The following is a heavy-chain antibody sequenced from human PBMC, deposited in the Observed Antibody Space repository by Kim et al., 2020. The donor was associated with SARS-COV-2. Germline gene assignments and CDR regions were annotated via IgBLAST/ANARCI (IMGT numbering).Heavy chain of an antibody. V-gene: IGHV3-21*01. D-gene: IGHD5-18*01. CDR1: GFTFSSYS. J-gene: IGHJ6*02. Sequence: GGSLRLSCAASGFTFSSYSMNWVRQAPGKGLEWVSSISSSSSYIYYADSVKGRFTISRDNAKNSLYLQMNSLRAEDTAVYYCARDFGGGQDGYSYERYYYYGMDVWGQGTTVTVSS. CDR2: ISSSSSYI. CDR3: ARDFGGGQDGYSYERYYYYGMDV.